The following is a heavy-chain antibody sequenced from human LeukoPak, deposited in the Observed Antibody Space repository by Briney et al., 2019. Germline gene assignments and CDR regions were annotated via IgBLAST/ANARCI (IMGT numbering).Heavy chain of an antibody. CDR3: ASPKYGDFYFDY. V-gene: IGHV1-2*02. D-gene: IGHD2-21*02. CDR2: ISPSSGGT. Sequence: ASVTVSCKASGYXFSGYYIHWVRQAPGQGREWMGWISPSSGGTNYAQKFQGRVIMTRDTSIGTAYIELSRLTSDDTAVYYCASPKYGDFYFDYWGQGTLVTVAS. CDR1: GYXFSGYY. J-gene: IGHJ4*02.